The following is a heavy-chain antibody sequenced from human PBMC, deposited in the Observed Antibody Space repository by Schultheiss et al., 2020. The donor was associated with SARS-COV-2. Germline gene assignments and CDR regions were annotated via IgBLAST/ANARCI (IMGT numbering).Heavy chain of an antibody. D-gene: IGHD6-19*01. CDR2: ISGSGGST. CDR1: GFTFSSYG. Sequence: GGSLRLSCAASGFTFSSYGMHWVRQAPGKGLEWVSAISGSGGSTYYADSVKGRFTISRDNAKNSLYLQMNSLRVEDTAVYYCAKTYSRGWGAFDNWGQGTLVTVSS. V-gene: IGHV3-23*01. J-gene: IGHJ4*02. CDR3: AKTYSRGWGAFDN.